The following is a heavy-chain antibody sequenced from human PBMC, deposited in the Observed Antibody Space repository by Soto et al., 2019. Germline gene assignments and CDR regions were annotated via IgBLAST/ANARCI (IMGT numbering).Heavy chain of an antibody. V-gene: IGHV3-15*01. D-gene: IGHD3-9*01. CDR3: TTDKEGGYFAIVTGYYTDWYFDL. CDR2: IKSKTDGGTT. J-gene: IGHJ2*01. Sequence: EVQLVESGGGLVKPGGSLRLSCAASGFTFSNAWMSWVRQAPGKGLEWVGRIKSKTDGGTTDYAAPVKGRFTISRDYSKNTLHLQINSLKTEDTALYYCTTDKEGGYFAIVTGYYTDWYFDLWGRGTLVTVSS. CDR1: GFTFSNAW.